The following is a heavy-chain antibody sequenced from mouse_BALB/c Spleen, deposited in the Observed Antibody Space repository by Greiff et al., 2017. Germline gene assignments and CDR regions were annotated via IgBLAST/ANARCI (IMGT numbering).Heavy chain of an antibody. D-gene: IGHD2-2*01. J-gene: IGHJ3*01. V-gene: IGHV5-17*02. Sequence: EVKLVESGGGLVQPGGSLKLSCAASGFTFSSFGMHWVRQAPEKGLEWVAYISSGSSTIYYADTVKGRFTISRDNPKNTLFLQMTSLRSEDTAMYYCARSGLPAWFAYWGQGTLVTVSA. CDR2: ISSGSSTI. CDR3: ARSGLPAWFAY. CDR1: GFTFSSFG.